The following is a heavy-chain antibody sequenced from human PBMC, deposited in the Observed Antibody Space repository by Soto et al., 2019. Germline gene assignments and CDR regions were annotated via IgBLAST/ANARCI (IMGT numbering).Heavy chain of an antibody. CDR2: ISYDGSNK. D-gene: IGHD1-26*01. Sequence: QVQLVESGGGVVQPGRSLRLSCAASGFTFSSYAMHWVRQAPGKGLEWVAVISYDGSNKYYADSVKGRFTISRDNSKNTLYLQMNSLRAEDTAVYYCARDRWELLGPFADWGQGTLVTVSS. CDR1: GFTFSSYA. J-gene: IGHJ4*02. V-gene: IGHV3-30-3*01. CDR3: ARDRWELLGPFAD.